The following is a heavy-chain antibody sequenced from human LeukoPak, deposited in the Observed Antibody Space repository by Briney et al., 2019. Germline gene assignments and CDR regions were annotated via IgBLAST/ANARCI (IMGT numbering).Heavy chain of an antibody. CDR2: ISTYKGNT. CDR3: ARDRGIAAPGTLGSYYYGMDV. V-gene: IGHV1-18*01. J-gene: IGHJ6*02. D-gene: IGHD6-13*01. Sequence: ASVKVFCKASGYTFSNYGISRVRQAPGQGVEWVGWISTYKGNTNYAQKFQGRVTMTTDTSTSTAYMELRSLRSDDTAVYYCARDRGIAAPGTLGSYYYGMDVWGQGTTVTVSS. CDR1: GYTFSNYG.